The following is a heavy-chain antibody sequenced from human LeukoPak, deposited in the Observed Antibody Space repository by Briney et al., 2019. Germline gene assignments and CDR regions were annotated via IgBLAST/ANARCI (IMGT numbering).Heavy chain of an antibody. CDR1: GFTFSSYA. CDR2: ISDSGGST. D-gene: IGHD1-14*01. CDR3: AREPDRGGFDY. V-gene: IGHV3-23*01. J-gene: IGHJ4*02. Sequence: GGSLRLSCAASGFTFSSYAMSWVRQAPGKGLEWVSAISDSGGSTYYADSVKGRFTISRDNSKNTLYLQVNSLRAEDTAVYYCAREPDRGGFDYWGQGTLVTVSS.